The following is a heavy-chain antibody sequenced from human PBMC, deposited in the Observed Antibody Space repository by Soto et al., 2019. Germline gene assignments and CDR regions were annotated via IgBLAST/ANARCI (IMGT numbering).Heavy chain of an antibody. CDR3: ARREINYYGSGSYYIEYFQH. D-gene: IGHD3-10*01. CDR2: IYYSRST. Sequence: SETLSLTCTVSGGSISSYYWSWIRQPPGKGLEWIGYIYYSRSTNYNPSLKSRVTISVDTSKNQFSLKLSSVTAADTAVYYCARREINYYGSGSYYIEYFQHWGQGTLVTVSS. J-gene: IGHJ1*01. CDR1: GGSISSYY. V-gene: IGHV4-59*08.